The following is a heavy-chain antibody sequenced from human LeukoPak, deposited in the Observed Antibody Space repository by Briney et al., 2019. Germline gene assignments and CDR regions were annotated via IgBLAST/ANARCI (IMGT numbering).Heavy chain of an antibody. Sequence: GGSLRLSCAASGFTFSNYAMSWARQAPGKGLEWVSAISGSGSSTYYADSVKGRFTISRDNSKNTLYLQMNSLRAEDTAVYYCAKGQQLVRSGWFDPWGQGTLVTVSS. V-gene: IGHV3-23*01. CDR2: ISGSGSST. CDR3: AKGQQLVRSGWFDP. J-gene: IGHJ5*02. D-gene: IGHD6-13*01. CDR1: GFTFSNYA.